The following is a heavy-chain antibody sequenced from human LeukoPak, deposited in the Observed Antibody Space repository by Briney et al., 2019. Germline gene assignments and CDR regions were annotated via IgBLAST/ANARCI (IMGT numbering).Heavy chain of an antibody. CDR2: ISSSSSYI. J-gene: IGHJ4*02. V-gene: IGHV3-21*01. D-gene: IGHD1-26*01. CDR3: ARSRRGWELLSY. Sequence: GGSLRLSCAASGFTFSSYSMNWVRQVPGKGLEWVSSISSSSSYIYYADSVKGRFTISRDNAKNSLYLQMNSLRAEDTAVYYCARSRRGWELLSYWGQGTLVTVSS. CDR1: GFTFSSYS.